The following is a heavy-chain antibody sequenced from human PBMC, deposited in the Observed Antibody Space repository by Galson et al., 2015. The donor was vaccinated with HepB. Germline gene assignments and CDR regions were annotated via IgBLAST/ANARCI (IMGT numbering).Heavy chain of an antibody. Sequence: CAISGDSVSSNSAAWYWIRQSPSRGLEWLGRTYYRARWYSDYAVSLRSRITINADTSKNQFSLQLKSVTPEDTATYYCATVAGTIYNYRMDVWGQGTTVTVSS. CDR1: GDSVSSNSAA. J-gene: IGHJ6*02. V-gene: IGHV6-1*01. CDR2: TYYRARWYS. D-gene: IGHD2-15*01. CDR3: ATVAGTIYNYRMDV.